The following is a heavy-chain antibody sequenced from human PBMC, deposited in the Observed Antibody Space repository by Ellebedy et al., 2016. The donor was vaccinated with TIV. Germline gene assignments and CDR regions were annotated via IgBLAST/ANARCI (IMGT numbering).Heavy chain of an antibody. CDR1: GFTFSSYG. V-gene: IGHV3-30*18. CDR2: ISYDGSNK. J-gene: IGHJ6*02. D-gene: IGHD1-20*01. CDR3: AKDPGITGSRGLGYFYYGMDV. Sequence: GESLKISXAASGFTFSSYGMHWVRQAPGKGLEWVAVISYDGSNKYYADSVKGRFTISRDNSKNTLYLQMNSLRAEDTAVHYCAKDPGITGSRGLGYFYYGMDVWGQGTTVTVSS.